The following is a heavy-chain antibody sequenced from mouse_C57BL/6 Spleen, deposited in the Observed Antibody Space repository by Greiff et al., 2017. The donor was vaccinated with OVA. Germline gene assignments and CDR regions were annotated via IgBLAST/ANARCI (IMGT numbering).Heavy chain of an antibody. CDR1: GYTFTDYY. Sequence: EVQLQQSGPELVKPGASVKISCKASGYTFTDYYMNWVKQSHGKSLEWIGDINPNNGGTSYNQKFKGKATLTVDKSSSTAYMELRSLTSEDSAVYYCARQDYGSPYYFDYWGQGTTLTVSS. J-gene: IGHJ2*01. CDR3: ARQDYGSPYYFDY. CDR2: INPNNGGT. V-gene: IGHV1-26*01. D-gene: IGHD1-1*01.